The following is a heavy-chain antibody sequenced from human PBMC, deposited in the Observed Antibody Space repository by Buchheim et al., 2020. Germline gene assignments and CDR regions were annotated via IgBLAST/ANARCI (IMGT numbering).Heavy chain of an antibody. J-gene: IGHJ4*02. CDR3: ARTRYYNFWSGYYITTWVDGFDS. V-gene: IGHV5-51*01. CDR2: IYPGDSNT. CDR1: GYSFTTYW. Sequence: EVLLVQSGAEVKKPGESLKISCKASGYSFTTYWIAWVRQMPGKGLEWMGIIYPGDSNTKYSPSFQGQVTVSADRSISTAYLQWSSLKASDTAMYYCARTRYYNFWSGYYITTWVDGFDSWGQGTL. D-gene: IGHD3-3*01.